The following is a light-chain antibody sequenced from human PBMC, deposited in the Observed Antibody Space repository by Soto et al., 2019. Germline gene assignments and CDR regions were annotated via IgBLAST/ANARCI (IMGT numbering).Light chain of an antibody. CDR2: EVS. CDR3: SSYTSSSPDVV. Sequence: QSALTQPASVSGSPGQSITISCTGTSSDVGGYNYVSWYQQHPGKAPKLMIYEVSNRPSGVSNRFSGSKSGNTASLTISGLLAEDEADYYCSSYTSSSPDVVFGGGTKLTVL. CDR1: SSDVGGYNY. J-gene: IGLJ2*01. V-gene: IGLV2-14*01.